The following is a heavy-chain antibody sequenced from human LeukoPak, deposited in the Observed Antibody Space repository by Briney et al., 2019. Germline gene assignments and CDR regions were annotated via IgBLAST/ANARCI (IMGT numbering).Heavy chain of an antibody. CDR2: INSKTDGGTT. Sequence: MSGGSLRLSCAASGSTFSNAWMSWVRQAPGKGLEWVGRINSKTDGGTTDYAAPVKGRFTISRDDSKNTLYLQMNSLKTEDTAVYSCTTAPWGSHWGQGTLVTVSS. CDR1: GSTFSNAW. D-gene: IGHD3-16*01. CDR3: TTAPWGSH. V-gene: IGHV3-15*01. J-gene: IGHJ4*02.